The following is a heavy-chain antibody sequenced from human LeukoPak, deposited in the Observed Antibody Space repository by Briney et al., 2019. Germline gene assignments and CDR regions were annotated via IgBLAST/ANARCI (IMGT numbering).Heavy chain of an antibody. CDR1: GFTSSSYG. D-gene: IGHD6-13*01. CDR2: ISSSSSYI. Sequence: GGTLRLSCAASGFTSSSYGMAWGRQAPGKGLEWVSSISSSSSYIYYADPVKGRFTISRDNAKNSLYLQMNSLRAEDTAVYYCARVRAAGFLHAFDIWGQGTMVTVSS. V-gene: IGHV3-21*01. CDR3: ARVRAAGFLHAFDI. J-gene: IGHJ3*02.